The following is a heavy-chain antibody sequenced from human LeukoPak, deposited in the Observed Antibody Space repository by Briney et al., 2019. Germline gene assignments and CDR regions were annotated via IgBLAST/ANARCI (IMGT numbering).Heavy chain of an antibody. CDR2: IYPGDSDT. CDR3: ARQYCSGGSCYSGVGWFDP. V-gene: IGHV5-51*01. D-gene: IGHD2-15*01. Sequence: GESLKISCQGSGYSFTSYWIGWVRQMPGKGLEWMGIIYPGDSDTRYSPSFQGQVTISADKSISTAYLQWSSLKASDTAMYYCARQYCSGGSCYSGVGWFDPWGQGTLVTVSS. CDR1: GYSFTSYW. J-gene: IGHJ5*02.